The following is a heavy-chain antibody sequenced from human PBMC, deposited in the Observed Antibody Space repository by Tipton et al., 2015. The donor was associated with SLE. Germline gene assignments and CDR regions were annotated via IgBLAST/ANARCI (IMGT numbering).Heavy chain of an antibody. D-gene: IGHD6-19*01. CDR3: ARGPFQRWPPGAY. Sequence: TLSLTCAVYGGSFSGYHWTWIRQPPGQGLEWIGEIAETGSPNYNPSLKSRATISLDTSKSQFSLILNSLTAADTAVYYCARGPFQRWPPGAYWGQGTLVTVSS. CDR1: GGSFSGYH. J-gene: IGHJ4*02. CDR2: IAETGSP. V-gene: IGHV4-34*01.